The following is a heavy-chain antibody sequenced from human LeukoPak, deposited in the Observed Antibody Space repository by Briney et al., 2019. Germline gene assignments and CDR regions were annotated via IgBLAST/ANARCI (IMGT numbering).Heavy chain of an antibody. CDR3: ARHTSSYYFYMDV. J-gene: IGHJ6*03. CDR2: IYYSGST. D-gene: IGHD6-6*01. V-gene: IGHV4-39*01. Sequence: TSETLSLTCTVSGGSIINISHYWGWIRQPPGKGLEWIGSIYYSGSTYYNPSLKSRVGISVDTSKNQFSLKLSSLTAADTAVFYRARHTSSYYFYMDVWGKGTTVTVSS. CDR1: GGSIINISHY.